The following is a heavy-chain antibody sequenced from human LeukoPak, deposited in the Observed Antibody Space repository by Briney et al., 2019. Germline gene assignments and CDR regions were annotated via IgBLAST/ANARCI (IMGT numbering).Heavy chain of an antibody. V-gene: IGHV6-1*01. J-gene: IGHJ4*02. CDR3: ARGGPGGGSGWRKHFDQ. CDR1: GDSVSSNSAA. D-gene: IGHD6-19*01. Sequence: SQTLPLTCAISGDSVSSNSAAWNWIRQSPSRGLEWLGRTYYRSKWYNDYAVSVKSRITINPDTSKNQFSLQLNSVTPEDTAVYYCARGGPGGGSGWRKHFDQWGQGTLVTVSS. CDR2: TYYRSKWYN.